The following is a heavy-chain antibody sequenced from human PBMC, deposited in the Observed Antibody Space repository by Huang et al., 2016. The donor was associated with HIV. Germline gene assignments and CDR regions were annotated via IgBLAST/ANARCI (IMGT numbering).Heavy chain of an antibody. CDR2: VRGSGGST. CDR1: GFTFNNDA. J-gene: IGHJ4*02. D-gene: IGHD3-10*01. CDR3: AKNLLEVRGEGFDY. Sequence: VQLLESGGGLVQPGGSLRLSCAASGFTFNNDAMTGVRHARGKGLGWVSTVRGSGGSTYSAYSVKGRFTISRDKSKNTLYLYMNSLRAEDTAVYYCAKNLLEVRGEGFDYWGQGTLVTVSS. V-gene: IGHV3-23*01.